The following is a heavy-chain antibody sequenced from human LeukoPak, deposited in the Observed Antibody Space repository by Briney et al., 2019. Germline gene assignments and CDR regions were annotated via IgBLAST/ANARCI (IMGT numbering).Heavy chain of an antibody. V-gene: IGHV3-21*01. J-gene: IGHJ6*02. D-gene: IGHD4-17*01. CDR1: GFTFSSYA. CDR2: ISSSSNYI. CDR3: ARWSVTTGTVDV. Sequence: PGGSLRLSCAASGFTFSSYAMSWVRQAPGKGLEWVSSISSSSNYISYADSVKGRFTVSRDNAKISLYLQMNSLRAEDTAVYYCARWSVTTGTVDVWGQGTTVTVSS.